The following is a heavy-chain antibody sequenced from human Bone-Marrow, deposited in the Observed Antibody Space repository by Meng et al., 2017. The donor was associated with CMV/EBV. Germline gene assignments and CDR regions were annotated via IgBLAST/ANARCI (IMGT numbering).Heavy chain of an antibody. CDR2: IDPNDGST. CDR1: GYTFTSYY. V-gene: IGHV1-46*01. J-gene: IGHJ4*02. D-gene: IGHD1-26*01. Sequence: ASVKVSCKASGYTFTSYYMHWVRQAPGQGLEWMGIIDPNDGSTEYAQKFKGRVTMTRDTSTATVYMEVISLRSEDTAMYYCARDHRKIYSGGYPRGDFLDFWGQGPLVTVSS. CDR3: ARDHRKIYSGGYPRGDFLDF.